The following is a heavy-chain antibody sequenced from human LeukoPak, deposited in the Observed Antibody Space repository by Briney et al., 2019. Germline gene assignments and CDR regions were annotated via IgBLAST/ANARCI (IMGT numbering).Heavy chain of an antibody. CDR1: GFTFDTFG. D-gene: IGHD6-19*01. Sequence: GGSLRLSCLASGFTFDTFGMYWARQAPGKGLEWVAVTWRDGSNKYYTDSVKGRFTISRDNSKNTLYLQMNSLRAEDTAVYYCARDRSTGSYFFFDYWGQGVLVTVSS. CDR3: ARDRSTGSYFFFDY. V-gene: IGHV3-33*07. J-gene: IGHJ4*02. CDR2: TWRDGSNK.